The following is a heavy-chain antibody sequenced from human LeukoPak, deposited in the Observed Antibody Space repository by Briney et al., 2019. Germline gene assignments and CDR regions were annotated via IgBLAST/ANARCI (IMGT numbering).Heavy chain of an antibody. CDR2: ISWNSGSI. J-gene: IGHJ6*03. D-gene: IGHD1-26*01. CDR3: AKEGGRYYMDV. V-gene: IGHV3-9*03. CDR1: GFTFDDYA. Sequence: PGGSLRLSCAASGFTFDDYAMHWVRQAPGKGLEWVSGISWNSGSIGYADSVKGRFTISRDNAKNSLYLQMNSLRAEDMALYYCAKEGGRYYMDVWGKGTTVTVSS.